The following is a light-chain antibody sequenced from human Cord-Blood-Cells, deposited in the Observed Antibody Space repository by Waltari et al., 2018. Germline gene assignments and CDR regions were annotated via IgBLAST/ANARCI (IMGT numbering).Light chain of an antibody. CDR3: QQSYSTPN. Sequence: DIQMTQSPSSLSASVGDRVTITCRASQSISSYLNWYQQKPGKAPKLLIYAASSLQSGVPSRFSGSGSVTDFTLTISSLQPEDFATYYCQQSYSTPNFGPGTKVDIK. CDR2: AAS. CDR1: QSISSY. J-gene: IGKJ3*01. V-gene: IGKV1-39*01.